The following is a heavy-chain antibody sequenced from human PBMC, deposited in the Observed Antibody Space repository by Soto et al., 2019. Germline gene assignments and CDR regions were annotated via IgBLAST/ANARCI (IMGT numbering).Heavy chain of an antibody. CDR3: AREGYDFWSGFRRFYYMDV. CDR1: GYTFTSYG. D-gene: IGHD3-3*01. J-gene: IGHJ6*03. Sequence: ASVKVSCKASGYTFTSYGISWGRQAPGQGLGGMGWISAYNGNTNYAQKLQGRVTMTTDTSTSTGYMELRSLRSDDTAVYYCAREGYDFWSGFRRFYYMDVWGKGTTVTVSS. CDR2: ISAYNGNT. V-gene: IGHV1-18*01.